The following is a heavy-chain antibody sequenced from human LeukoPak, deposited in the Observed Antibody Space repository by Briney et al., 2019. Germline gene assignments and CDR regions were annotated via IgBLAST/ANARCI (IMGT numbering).Heavy chain of an antibody. CDR3: ARDYFQLLIPYYYYYGMDV. J-gene: IGHJ6*02. V-gene: IGHV7-4-1*02. Sequence: ASVKVSCKASGGTFSSYAISWVRQAPGQGLEWMGWINTNTGNPTYAQGFTGRFVFSLDTSVSTAYLQISSLKAEDTAVYYCARDYFQLLIPYYYYYGMDVWGQGTTVTVSS. CDR1: GGTFSSYA. D-gene: IGHD2-2*01. CDR2: INTNTGNP.